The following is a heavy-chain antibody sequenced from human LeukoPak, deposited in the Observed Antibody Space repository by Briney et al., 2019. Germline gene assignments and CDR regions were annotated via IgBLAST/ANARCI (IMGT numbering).Heavy chain of an antibody. CDR3: ARARAVAEGWFDP. CDR2: ISSSGSTI. Sequence: PGGSLRLSCAASGFTFSDYYMSWIRQAPGKGLEWVSYISSSGSTIYYADSVKGRFTISRDNAKNLLYLQMNSLRAEDTAVYYCARARAVAEGWFDPWGQGTLVTVSS. V-gene: IGHV3-11*01. D-gene: IGHD6-19*01. J-gene: IGHJ5*02. CDR1: GFTFSDYY.